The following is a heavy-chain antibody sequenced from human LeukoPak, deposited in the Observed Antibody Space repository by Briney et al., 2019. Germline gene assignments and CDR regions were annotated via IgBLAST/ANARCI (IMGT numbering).Heavy chain of an antibody. CDR1: GFTFSSYG. CDR2: IRYDGSNK. J-gene: IGHJ4*02. D-gene: IGHD4-17*01. CDR3: AKDWDLYGARRYFDY. V-gene: IGHV3-30*02. Sequence: GGSLRLSCAASGFTFSSYGMHWVRQAPGKGLEWVAFIRYDGSNKYYADSVKGRFTISRDNSKNTLYLQMNSLRAEDTAVYYCAKDWDLYGARRYFDYWGQGTLVTVSS.